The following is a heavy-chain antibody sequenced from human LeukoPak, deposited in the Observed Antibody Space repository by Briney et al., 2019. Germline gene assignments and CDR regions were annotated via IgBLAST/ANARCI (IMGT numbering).Heavy chain of an antibody. CDR3: ARAADTAMVVSWFDP. V-gene: IGHV3-7*03. Sequence: AGSLRLSCAASGFTFSSYWMSWVRQPPGKGLQWVANIKQDGSEKYYVDSVKGRFTISRDNAKNSLYLQMNSLRAEDTAVYYCARAADTAMVVSWFDPWGQGTLVTVSS. CDR1: GFTFSSYW. D-gene: IGHD5-18*01. J-gene: IGHJ5*02. CDR2: IKQDGSEK.